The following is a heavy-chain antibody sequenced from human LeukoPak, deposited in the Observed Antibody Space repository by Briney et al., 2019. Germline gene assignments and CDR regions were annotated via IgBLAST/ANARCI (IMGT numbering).Heavy chain of an antibody. D-gene: IGHD3-22*01. CDR1: GFSISSYY. CDR2: IYYSGST. Sequence: ASETLSLTCTVSGFSISSYYWSWIRQPPGKGLEWIGYIYYSGSTNYNPSLKSRVTISVDTSKNQFSLKLSSVTAADTAVYYCARLNYDSSGYYWYGMDVWGQGTTVTVSS. J-gene: IGHJ6*02. V-gene: IGHV4-59*08. CDR3: ARLNYDSSGYYWYGMDV.